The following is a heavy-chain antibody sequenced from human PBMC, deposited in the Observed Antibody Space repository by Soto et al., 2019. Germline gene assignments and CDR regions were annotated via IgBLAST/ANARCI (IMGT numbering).Heavy chain of an antibody. J-gene: IGHJ4*02. CDR2: ITGSGDKT. D-gene: IGHD2-2*01. CDR3: ARDCSSSSCSVWHY. V-gene: IGHV3-23*01. Sequence: PGGSLRLSCAASGFSLSSYAMTWVGQAPGKGLEWVSGITGSGDKTYYADSVKGRFIISRDNSKNTLYLQMNSLRAEDTALYYCARDCSSSSCSVWHYWGQGTLITVSS. CDR1: GFSLSSYA.